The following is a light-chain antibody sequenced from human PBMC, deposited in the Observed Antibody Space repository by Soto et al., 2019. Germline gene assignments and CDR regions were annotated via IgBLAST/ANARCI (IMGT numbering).Light chain of an antibody. CDR3: QHRSSWPPIT. J-gene: IGKJ5*01. V-gene: IGKV3-11*01. Sequence: EIVLTQSPATLSLSPGERATLSCRASQSVSNYLAWYQQKPGQAPRLLIYDASNRATGIPARFSGSGSGTDFTLTISSLGPEDFAVYYCQHRSSWPPITFGQGTLLEI. CDR2: DAS. CDR1: QSVSNY.